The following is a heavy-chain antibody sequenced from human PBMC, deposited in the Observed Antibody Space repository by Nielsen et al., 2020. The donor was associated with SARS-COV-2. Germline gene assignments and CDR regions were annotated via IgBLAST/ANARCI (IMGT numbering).Heavy chain of an antibody. CDR1: GFTFSSYG. D-gene: IGHD6-6*01. J-gene: IGHJ4*02. V-gene: IGHV3-33*01. CDR2: IWYDGSNK. CDR3: ARDQHEYSSSSTGMEFDY. Sequence: GESLKISCAASGFTFSSYGMHWVRQAPGKGLEWVAVIWYDGSNKYYADSVKGRFTISRDNSKNTLYLQMNSLRAEDTAVYYCARDQHEYSSSSTGMEFDYWGQGTLVTVSS.